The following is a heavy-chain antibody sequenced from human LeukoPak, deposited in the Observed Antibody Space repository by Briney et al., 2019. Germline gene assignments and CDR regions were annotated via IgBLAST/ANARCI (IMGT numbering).Heavy chain of an antibody. V-gene: IGHV3-21*01. Sequence: GGSLRLSCAASGFTFSSYSMNWVRQAPGKGLEWVSSISSSSSYIYYADSVKGRFTISRDNAKNSLYLQMDSLRTEDTAVYFCARADDYIWGTYRSLETYFFEYWGQGTLVTVSS. CDR3: ARADDYIWGTYRSLETYFFEY. D-gene: IGHD3-16*02. J-gene: IGHJ4*02. CDR1: GFTFSSYS. CDR2: ISSSSSYI.